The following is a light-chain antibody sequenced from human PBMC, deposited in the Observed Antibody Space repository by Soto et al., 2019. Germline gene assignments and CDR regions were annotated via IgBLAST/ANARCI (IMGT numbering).Light chain of an antibody. CDR2: EAS. J-gene: IGKJ4*01. Sequence: EIVLTQSPATLSLSPVERATLSCRASQSVSSYLAWYQQKPGQAPRLLIYEASNRATGIPARFSGSGSGTDFTLTISSLEPEDFAVYYCQQRKNWPPLTFGGGTKVEIK. CDR1: QSVSSY. CDR3: QQRKNWPPLT. V-gene: IGKV3-11*01.